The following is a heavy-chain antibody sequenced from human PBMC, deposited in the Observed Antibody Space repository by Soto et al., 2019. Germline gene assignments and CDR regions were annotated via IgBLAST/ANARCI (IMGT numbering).Heavy chain of an antibody. CDR3: AADDMTTFI. D-gene: IGHD1-1*01. CDR1: GFTFPSSA. J-gene: IGHJ4*02. CDR2: IVVGSGNT. Sequence: SVKVSCKASGFTFPSSAVQWVRQARGQRLEWIGWIVVGSGNTNSAQKFQERVTFTRDMPTSTVYMELTSLKLEDTAVYYCAADDMTTFIWGQGTLVTVSS. V-gene: IGHV1-58*01.